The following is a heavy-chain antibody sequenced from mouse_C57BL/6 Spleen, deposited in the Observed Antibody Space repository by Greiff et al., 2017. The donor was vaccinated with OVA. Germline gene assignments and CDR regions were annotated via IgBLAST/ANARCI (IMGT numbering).Heavy chain of an antibody. CDR3: ARGFITTLVATDYFDY. J-gene: IGHJ2*01. V-gene: IGHV1-69*01. D-gene: IGHD1-1*01. CDR2: LDPSDSYT. Sequence: QVQLQQPGAELVMPGASVKLSCKASGYTFTSYWMHWVKQRPGQGLEWIGELDPSDSYTNYNQKFKGKSTLTVDKSSSTAYMQISSLTSEDSAVYYCARGFITTLVATDYFDYWGQGTTLTVSS. CDR1: GYTFTSYW.